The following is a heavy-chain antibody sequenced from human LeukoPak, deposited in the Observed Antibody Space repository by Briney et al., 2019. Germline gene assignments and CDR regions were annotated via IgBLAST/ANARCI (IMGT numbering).Heavy chain of an antibody. J-gene: IGHJ4*02. CDR1: GGTFSGYA. Sequence: SAKVSCKASGGTFSGYAISWVRQAPGQGLEWMGGIIPIFGTANYAQKFQGRVTITADESTSTAYMELSSLRSEDTAVYYCAREKPPPRGGYGDYAPHFDYWGQGTLVTVSS. V-gene: IGHV1-69*13. D-gene: IGHD4-17*01. CDR2: IIPIFGTA. CDR3: AREKPPPRGGYGDYAPHFDY.